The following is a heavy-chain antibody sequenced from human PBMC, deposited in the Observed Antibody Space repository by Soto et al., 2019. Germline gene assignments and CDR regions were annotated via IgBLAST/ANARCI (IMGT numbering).Heavy chain of an antibody. V-gene: IGHV1-18*01. CDR2: ISAYNGNT. J-gene: IGHJ5*02. CDR1: GYTFTSYG. Sequence: ASVKVSCKASGYTFTSYGISWVRQASGQGLEWMGWISAYNGNTNYAQKLQGRVTMTTDTSTSTAYMELRSLRSDDTAVYYCAGDLATVTTKFGPWGQGTLVTVS. CDR3: AGDLATVTTKFGP. D-gene: IGHD4-17*01.